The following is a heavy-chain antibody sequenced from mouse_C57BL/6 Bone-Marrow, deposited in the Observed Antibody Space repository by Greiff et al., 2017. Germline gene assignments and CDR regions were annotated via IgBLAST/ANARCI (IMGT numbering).Heavy chain of an antibody. Sequence: EVKLVESGGDLVKPGGSLKLSCAASGFTFSSYGMSWVRQTPDKTLEWVATISSGGSYTYYPDSVKGRFTISRDNAKNTLYLQMSSLKSEDTAMYYCARLYYGSSLAWFAYWGQGTLVTVSA. CDR1: GFTFSSYG. CDR3: ARLYYGSSLAWFAY. J-gene: IGHJ3*01. CDR2: ISSGGSYT. V-gene: IGHV5-6*01. D-gene: IGHD1-1*01.